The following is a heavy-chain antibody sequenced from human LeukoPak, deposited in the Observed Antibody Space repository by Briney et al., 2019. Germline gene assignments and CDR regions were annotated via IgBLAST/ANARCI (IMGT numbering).Heavy chain of an antibody. V-gene: IGHV3-7*01. J-gene: IGHJ5*02. D-gene: IGHD2-2*01. CDR1: GFTFSSYW. CDR3: ARDDEYCSSTSCYPNNWFDP. Sequence: GRSLRLSCAASGFTFSSYWMSGVRQAPGKGLEWVANIKQNGSEKYYVDSVKGRFTISRDNAKNSLYLQMNSLRAEDTAVYYCARDDEYCSSTSCYPNNWFDPWGQGTLVTVSS. CDR2: IKQNGSEK.